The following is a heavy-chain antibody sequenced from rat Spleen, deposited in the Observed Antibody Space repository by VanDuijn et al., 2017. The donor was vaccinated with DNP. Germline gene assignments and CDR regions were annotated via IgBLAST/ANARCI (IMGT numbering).Heavy chain of an antibody. J-gene: IGHJ3*01. Sequence: EVQLVESGGGLVQPGRSLKLSCAASGFTFSDYNMAWVRQAPKKGLEWVATISTSGGSTYYRDSVKGRFTISRDNAKSTLYLQMDSLRSEDTATYYCATSSYFGYDYGFAYWGQGTLVTVSS. CDR1: GFTFSDYN. V-gene: IGHV5-7*01. CDR3: ATSSYFGYDYGFAY. CDR2: ISTSGGST. D-gene: IGHD1-7*01.